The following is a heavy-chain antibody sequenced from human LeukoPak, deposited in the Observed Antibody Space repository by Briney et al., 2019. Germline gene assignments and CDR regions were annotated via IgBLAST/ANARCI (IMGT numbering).Heavy chain of an antibody. Sequence: GGSLRLSCAASGFTFNSYAMSWVRQAPGKGLEWVSTITGSVDNTFYADSVKGRFTISRDNSKNTLYLKMNSLRAEDTAVYYCARGAYSGGWAFDIWGQGTVVTVSS. CDR1: GFTFNSYA. CDR3: ARGAYSGGWAFDI. CDR2: ITGSVDNT. J-gene: IGHJ3*02. D-gene: IGHD6-19*01. V-gene: IGHV3-23*01.